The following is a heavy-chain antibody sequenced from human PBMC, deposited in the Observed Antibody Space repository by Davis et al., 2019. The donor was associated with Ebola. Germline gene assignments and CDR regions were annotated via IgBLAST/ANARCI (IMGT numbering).Heavy chain of an antibody. J-gene: IGHJ6*02. CDR2: TSSGGSTT. CDR1: GFIFNNYA. CDR3: ARGVINAMEV. V-gene: IGHV3-11*01. Sequence: GESLKISCAASGFIFNNYAMTWVRQAPGRGLEWVSTTSSGGSTTYYADSVKGRFTISRDNAKNSLYLQMNSLRAEDTAVYYCARGVINAMEVWGQGTTVTVSS.